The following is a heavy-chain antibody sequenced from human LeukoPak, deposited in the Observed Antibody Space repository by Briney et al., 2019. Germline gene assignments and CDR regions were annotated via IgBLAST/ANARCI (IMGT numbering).Heavy chain of an antibody. CDR2: IYYSGST. CDR3: ARGIYSNYVIYHSYYFDY. J-gene: IGHJ4*02. V-gene: IGHV4-39*07. D-gene: IGHD4-11*01. Sequence: SETLSFTCTVSGGSISSSSYYWGWIRQPPGKGLEWIGSIYYSGSTYYNPSLKSRVTISVDTSKNQFSLKLSSVTAADTAVYYCARGIYSNYVIYHSYYFDYWGQGTLVTVSS. CDR1: GGSISSSSYY.